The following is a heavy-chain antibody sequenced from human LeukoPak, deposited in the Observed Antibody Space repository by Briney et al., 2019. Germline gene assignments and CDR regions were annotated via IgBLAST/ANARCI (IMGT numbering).Heavy chain of an antibody. Sequence: GGSLRLSCAASGFTFKSYWMRWVRQAPGKGLEWVASIKEDGSEKYYVDSVKGRFTISRDNAENSLYLQMNSLRAEDTAVYFCARRLCGIGTCYKFDYWGQGTLVAVSS. D-gene: IGHD2-15*01. J-gene: IGHJ4*02. CDR3: ARRLCGIGTCYKFDY. CDR1: GFTFKSYW. V-gene: IGHV3-7*01. CDR2: IKEDGSEK.